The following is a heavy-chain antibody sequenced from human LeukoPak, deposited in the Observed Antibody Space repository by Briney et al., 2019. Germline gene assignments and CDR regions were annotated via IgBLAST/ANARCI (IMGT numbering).Heavy chain of an antibody. CDR3: AKHRELWSAPAPFDI. CDR1: GDSISSFY. V-gene: IGHV4-59*08. D-gene: IGHD3-16*01. CDR2: IYYGGTT. Sequence: SETLSLTCSVSGDSISSFYWSWIRQPPGKGLEWIGYIYYGGTTKYSPSLKSRVIISVDTSKNQFSLSLSSVTAADTAIYYCAKHRELWSAPAPFDIWGQGTMVTVSS. J-gene: IGHJ3*02.